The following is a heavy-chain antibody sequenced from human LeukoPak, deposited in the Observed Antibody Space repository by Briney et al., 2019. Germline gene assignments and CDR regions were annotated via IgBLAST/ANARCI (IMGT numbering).Heavy chain of an antibody. V-gene: IGHV3-48*03. CDR3: ARDFSGWSVDP. CDR2: INVGGTPI. J-gene: IGHJ5*02. D-gene: IGHD6-19*01. CDR1: GFIFSNYE. Sequence: PGGSLRLSRAASGFIFSNYEMNWVRQAPGKGLEWISYINVGGTPIYYADSVKGRFTMSRDNAKNSLYLQMNSLKVEDTAVYYCARDFSGWSVDPWGQGTLVTVSS.